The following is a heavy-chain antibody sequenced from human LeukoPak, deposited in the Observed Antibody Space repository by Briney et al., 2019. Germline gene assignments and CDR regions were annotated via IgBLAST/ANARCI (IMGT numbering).Heavy chain of an antibody. Sequence: SETLSLTCSVSGGSVTNYYWSWIRQTAGQGFDCIGRVYTRGTSNYNPSLRSRVIISVDKSANQVSLRMTSVSAADTAVYYCTSGNGGWSSPYYFYYMVVWGKGTTVTVSS. CDR2: VYTRGTS. V-gene: IGHV4-4*07. CDR3: TSGNGGWSSPYYFYYMVV. CDR1: GGSVTNYY. J-gene: IGHJ6*03. D-gene: IGHD6-19*01.